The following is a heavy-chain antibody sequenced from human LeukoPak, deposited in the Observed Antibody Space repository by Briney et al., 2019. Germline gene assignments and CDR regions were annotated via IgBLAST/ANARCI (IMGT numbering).Heavy chain of an antibody. CDR2: IIPIFGTA. CDR1: GGTFSSYA. J-gene: IGHJ4*02. D-gene: IGHD3-9*01. CDR3: ARQPASWDDILTGYFDY. V-gene: IGHV1-69*13. Sequence: ASVKVSCKASGGTFSSYAISWVRQAPGQGLEWMGGIIPIFGTANYAQKFQGRVTITADESTSTAYMELSSLRSEDTAVYYCARQPASWDDILTGYFDYWGQGTLVTVPS.